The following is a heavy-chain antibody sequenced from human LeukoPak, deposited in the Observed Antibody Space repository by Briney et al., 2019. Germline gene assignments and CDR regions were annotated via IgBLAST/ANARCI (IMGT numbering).Heavy chain of an antibody. V-gene: IGHV3-21*01. Sequence: GGSLRLSCAASGFSFSSYSMKWVRQAPGEGPEWVSSISSSSSNKDYVDSVKGRFTVSRDNAKNSLYLQMDSLRVEDTAVYYCARDPPSRGTRYFDYWGQGILVTVSS. D-gene: IGHD3-16*01. CDR3: ARDPPSRGTRYFDY. CDR1: GFSFSSYS. J-gene: IGHJ4*02. CDR2: ISSSSSNK.